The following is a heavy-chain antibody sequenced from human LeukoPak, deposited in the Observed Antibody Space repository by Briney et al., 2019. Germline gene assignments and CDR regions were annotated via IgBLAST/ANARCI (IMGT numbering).Heavy chain of an antibody. CDR3: ARVFVTTVTGAFDY. J-gene: IGHJ4*02. Sequence: PSETLSLTCTVSGGSISTYYWSWIRQPPGKGLEWIGYIFNTGSTNFNPSLKSRVTISVDTSKNQFSLKVNSVTAADTAVYYCARVFVTTVTGAFDYWGQGTLVTVSS. D-gene: IGHD4-17*01. CDR2: IFNTGST. CDR1: GGSISTYY. V-gene: IGHV4-59*01.